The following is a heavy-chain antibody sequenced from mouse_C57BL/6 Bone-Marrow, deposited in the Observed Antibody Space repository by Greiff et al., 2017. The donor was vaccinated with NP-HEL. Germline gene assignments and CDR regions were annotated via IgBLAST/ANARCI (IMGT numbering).Heavy chain of an antibody. CDR1: GYTFTSYW. D-gene: IGHD4-1*02. J-gene: IGHJ2*01. V-gene: IGHV1-61*01. CDR3: ARRSNWDRGYYFDY. Sequence: QVQLQQPGAELVRPGSSVKLSCKASGYTFTSYWMDWVKQRPGQGLEWIGNIYPSDSETHYNQKFKDKATLTVDKSSSTAYMQLSSLTSEDSAVYYCARRSNWDRGYYFDYWGQGTTLTVSS. CDR2: IYPSDSET.